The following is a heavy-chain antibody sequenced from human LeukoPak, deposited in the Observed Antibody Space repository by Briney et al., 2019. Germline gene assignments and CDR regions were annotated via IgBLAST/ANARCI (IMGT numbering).Heavy chain of an antibody. J-gene: IGHJ4*02. CDR2: ISSIDGST. V-gene: IGHV3-23*01. Sequence: GGSLRLSCAASGFTFSSYAMSWARQAPGKGLEWVSGISSIDGSTYYADSVKGRFTVSRDNSKNTLYLQMNSLRAEDTAVYYCAKVASGSYYNWPFDYWGQGTLVTVSS. CDR3: AKVASGSYYNWPFDY. CDR1: GFTFSSYA. D-gene: IGHD1-26*01.